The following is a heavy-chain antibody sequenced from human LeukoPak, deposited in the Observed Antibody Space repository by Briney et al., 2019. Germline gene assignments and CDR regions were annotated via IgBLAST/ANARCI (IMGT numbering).Heavy chain of an antibody. D-gene: IGHD6-13*01. J-gene: IGHJ6*02. Sequence: VGSLRLSCAASGFTFSDYYMSWIRPAPGKGLEWVSYISSSGSTIYYADSVKGRFTISRDNAKNSLYLQMNSLRAEDTAVYYCARDSQRAYSSSWDYYGMDVWGQGTTVTVSS. V-gene: IGHV3-11*01. CDR1: GFTFSDYY. CDR2: ISSSGSTI. CDR3: ARDSQRAYSSSWDYYGMDV.